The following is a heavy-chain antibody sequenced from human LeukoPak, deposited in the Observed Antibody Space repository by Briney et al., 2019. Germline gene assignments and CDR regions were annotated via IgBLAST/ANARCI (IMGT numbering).Heavy chain of an antibody. V-gene: IGHV1-69*05. CDR1: GGTFSSYA. Sequence: SVKVSCKASGGTFSSYAIGWVRQAPGQGLEWMGRIIPIFGTANYAQKFQGRVTITTDESTSTAYMELSSLRSEDTAVYYCARGHGYDFWSGPVPFYYYYYMDVWGKGTTVTVSS. D-gene: IGHD3-3*01. CDR3: ARGHGYDFWSGPVPFYYYYYMDV. CDR2: IIPIFGTA. J-gene: IGHJ6*03.